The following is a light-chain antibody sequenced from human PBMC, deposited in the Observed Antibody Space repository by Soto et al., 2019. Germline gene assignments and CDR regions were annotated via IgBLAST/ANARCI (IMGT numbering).Light chain of an antibody. CDR1: QGISSY. J-gene: IGKJ1*01. V-gene: IGKV1-8*01. CDR3: HQFGYSPRT. CDR2: AAS. Sequence: AIRMTQSPSSLSASTGDRVTITCRASQGISSYLAWYQQKPGKAPKLLIYAASTLQSGVPSRFSGSGSGTDFTLAIRRLEPEDFAVYYCHQFGYSPRTFGQGTKVDIK.